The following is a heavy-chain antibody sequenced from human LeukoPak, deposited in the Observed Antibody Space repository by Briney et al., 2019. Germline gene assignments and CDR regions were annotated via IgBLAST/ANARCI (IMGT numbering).Heavy chain of an antibody. CDR2: IYYSGST. V-gene: IGHV4-39*07. CDR3: ARDFPRIAAAGTV. D-gene: IGHD6-13*01. Sequence: SETLSLTCTVSGGSISSSSYCWGWIRQPPGKGLEWIGSIYYSGSTYYNPSLKSRVTISVDTSKNQFSLKLSSVTAADTAVYYCARDFPRIAAAGTVWGQGTLVTVSS. CDR1: GGSISSSSYC. J-gene: IGHJ4*02.